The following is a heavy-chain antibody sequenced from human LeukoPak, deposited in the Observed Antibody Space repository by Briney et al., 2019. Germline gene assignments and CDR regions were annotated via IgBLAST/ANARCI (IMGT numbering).Heavy chain of an antibody. CDR2: IWYDGGNK. D-gene: IGHD3-22*01. CDR3: VRDPGEITMIVVVGYYFDY. Sequence: GGSLRLSCAASGFSFSSYGIHWVRQVPGKGLEWVALIWYDGGNKYYADSVKGRFTISRDNSKNTLYLQMNSLRDEDTAVYYCVRDPGEITMIVVVGYYFDYWGQGTLVTVSS. J-gene: IGHJ4*02. CDR1: GFSFSSYG. V-gene: IGHV3-33*01.